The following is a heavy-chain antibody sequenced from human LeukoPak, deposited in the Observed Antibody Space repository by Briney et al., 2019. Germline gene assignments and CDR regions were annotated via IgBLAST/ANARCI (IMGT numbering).Heavy chain of an antibody. V-gene: IGHV4-61*02. CDR3: ARDSGKCTTTSCSDYLDF. J-gene: IGHJ4*02. Sequence: SETLSLTCTVSGGSISSGSYYWSWIRQPAGKGLEWIGRIYTSGSTNYNPSLKSRVTISVDVSKNQFSLKLGSVTTADTAVYYCARDSGKCTTTSCSDYLDFWGQGTLVTVSS. CDR1: GGSISSGSYY. D-gene: IGHD2-2*01. CDR2: IYTSGST.